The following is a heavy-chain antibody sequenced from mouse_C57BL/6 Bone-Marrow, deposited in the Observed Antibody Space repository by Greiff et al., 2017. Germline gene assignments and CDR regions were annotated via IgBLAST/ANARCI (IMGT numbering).Heavy chain of an antibody. CDR1: GYTFTSYW. J-gene: IGHJ3*01. D-gene: IGHD1-1*01. CDR2: IDPSDSYT. CDR3: AREAYYGSSYPFPY. V-gene: IGHV1-50*01. Sequence: QVQLQQSGAELVKPGASVTLSCKASGYTFTSYWMQWVKQRPGQGLEWIGEIDPSDSYTNYNQKFKGKATLTVDTSSSTAYMQLSSLTSEDSAVYYCAREAYYGSSYPFPYWGQGTLVTVSA.